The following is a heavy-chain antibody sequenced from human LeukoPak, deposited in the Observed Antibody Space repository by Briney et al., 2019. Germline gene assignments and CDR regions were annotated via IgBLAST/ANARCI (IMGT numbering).Heavy chain of an antibody. CDR1: GVTFSSNY. D-gene: IGHD3-3*01. J-gene: IGHJ4*02. Sequence: XLSCAASGVTFSSNYMSWGRQAPGKGLEGVSDIYSGGRTYYTDSVKGRFTISRYNSKNTLYLQMNSLRAEDTAVYYCARDPPLCYDFCSLYQGGYYWGQGTLVTVSS. V-gene: IGHV3-66*02. CDR3: ARDPPLCYDFCSLYQGGYY. CDR2: IYSGGRT.